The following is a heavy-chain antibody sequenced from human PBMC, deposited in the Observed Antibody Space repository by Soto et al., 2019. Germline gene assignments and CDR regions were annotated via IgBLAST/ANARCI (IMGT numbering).Heavy chain of an antibody. Sequence: QVQLQESGPGLVEPSQTLSLTCTVSGGSISGEGYYWSWIRQHSGRGLEWIGYIHYSGSTYYNPSLKSRVIISVDTSKTQFFLNLSSVTAADTAVYYCARAWTATAGWANWFDRWGQGTLVTVSS. V-gene: IGHV4-31*03. CDR3: ARAWTATAGWANWFDR. CDR1: GGSISGEGYY. D-gene: IGHD6-13*01. J-gene: IGHJ5*02. CDR2: IHYSGST.